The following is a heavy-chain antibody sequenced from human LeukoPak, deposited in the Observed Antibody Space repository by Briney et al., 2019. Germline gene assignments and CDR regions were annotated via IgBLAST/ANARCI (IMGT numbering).Heavy chain of an antibody. Sequence: SETLSLTCSVSSASPVRSIYYWGWIRQTPEKGLEWIGSVSYSGIIYNNPSLKSRVTISVDSSKNHFSLKLSSVTAADTAVYYCARGPTLYSSGWYRPPSPPQGPDYWGQGTLVTVSS. J-gene: IGHJ4*02. D-gene: IGHD6-19*01. CDR3: ARGPTLYSSGWYRPPSPPQGPDY. CDR1: SASPVRSIYY. V-gene: IGHV4-39*02. CDR2: VSYSGII.